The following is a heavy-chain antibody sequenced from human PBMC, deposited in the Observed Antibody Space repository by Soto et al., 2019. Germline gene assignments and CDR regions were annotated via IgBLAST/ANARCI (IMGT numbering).Heavy chain of an antibody. D-gene: IGHD3-9*01. V-gene: IGHV3-33*01. CDR2: IWYDGSNK. Sequence: QVQLVESGGGVVQPGRSLRLSCAASGFTFSSYGMHWVRQAPGKGLEWVAVIWYDGSNKYYADSVKGRFTISRDNSNNTLSLQMNSLRAEDTAVYYCARDIYDMLTGYSYYYGMDVWGQGTTVAVSS. CDR1: GFTFSSYG. CDR3: ARDIYDMLTGYSYYYGMDV. J-gene: IGHJ6*02.